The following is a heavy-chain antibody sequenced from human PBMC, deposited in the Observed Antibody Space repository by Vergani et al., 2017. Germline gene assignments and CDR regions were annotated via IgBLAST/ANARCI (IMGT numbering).Heavy chain of an antibody. V-gene: IGHV3-48*02. CDR3: ARDSLDDWAAFDI. Sequence: VQLVESGGGVVQPGRSLRLSCAASGFTFSSYGMHWVRQAPGKGLEWISYIGSSSTYTNYADSVKGRFTISRDNAKNSLYLQMNSLRDEDTAVYYCARDSLDDWAAFDIWGQGTMVTVSS. CDR1: GFTFSSYG. D-gene: IGHD3/OR15-3a*01. J-gene: IGHJ3*02. CDR2: IGSSSTYT.